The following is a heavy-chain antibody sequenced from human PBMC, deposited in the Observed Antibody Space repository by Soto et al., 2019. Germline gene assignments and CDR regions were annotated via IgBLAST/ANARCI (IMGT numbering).Heavy chain of an antibody. V-gene: IGHV1-18*01. CDR2: ISPYSGHT. CDR3: ANVDNYVTPTPQDV. J-gene: IGHJ6*02. Sequence: QVQLVQSGDEVRKPRASVQVSCKASGYIFFNYGIAWVRQAPGQGLEWMGSISPYSGHTNYASKVQGRLTRTTDTSKSTAYMDLGSLTSDQTAVYYCANVDNYVTPTPQDVWGQGTTVSVSS. D-gene: IGHD3-16*01. CDR1: GYIFFNYG.